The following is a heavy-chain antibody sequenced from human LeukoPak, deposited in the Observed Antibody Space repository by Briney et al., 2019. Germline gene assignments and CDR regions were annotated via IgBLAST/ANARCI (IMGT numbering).Heavy chain of an antibody. CDR2: IIPIFGTA. J-gene: IGHJ4*02. V-gene: IGHV1-69*06. D-gene: IGHD3-9*01. CDR1: GGTFSSYA. Sequence: ASVKVSCKASGGTFSSYAISWVRQAPGQGLEWMGGIIPIFGTANYAQKFQGRVTITADKSTSTAYMELSSLRSEDTAVYYCAREGYYDILTGYYHGRFDYRGQGTLVTVSS. CDR3: AREGYYDILTGYYHGRFDY.